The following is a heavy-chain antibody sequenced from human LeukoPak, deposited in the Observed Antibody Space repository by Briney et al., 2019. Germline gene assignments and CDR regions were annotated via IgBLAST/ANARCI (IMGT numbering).Heavy chain of an antibody. D-gene: IGHD3-16*01. V-gene: IGHV4-59*01. CDR3: ARDSRGGGPDFAY. CDR1: GDSINNYY. Sequence: PSETLSLTGTGSGDSINNYYWAWIRQPPGKGLEWIGYIHYSGTAYYNTSLKRRVTISVDSSRTQFSVKRSSMTAAETAVYYCARDSRGGGPDFAYWRQGTLVTVSS. J-gene: IGHJ4*02. CDR2: IHYSGTA.